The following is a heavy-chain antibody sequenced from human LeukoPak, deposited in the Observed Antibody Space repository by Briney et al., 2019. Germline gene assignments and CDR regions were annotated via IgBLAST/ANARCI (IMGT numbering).Heavy chain of an antibody. D-gene: IGHD4-17*01. CDR1: GFAFIGAD. CDR2: ISGSGAVQ. Sequence: PGGSLRLSCAASGFAFIGADMNWVRQAPGKGLEWISYISGSGAVQYYADSVKGRFIISRDNAKNSLFLQMNSLRADDTAIYYCTRRQERYDYGDYGWFDPWGQGTLVTVSS. V-gene: IGHV3-48*03. CDR3: TRRQERYDYGDYGWFDP. J-gene: IGHJ5*02.